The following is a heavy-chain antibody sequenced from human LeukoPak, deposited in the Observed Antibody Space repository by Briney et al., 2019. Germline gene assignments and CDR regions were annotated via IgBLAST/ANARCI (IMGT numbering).Heavy chain of an antibody. D-gene: IGHD2-15*01. J-gene: IGHJ4*02. CDR2: IRYDGSNK. V-gene: IGHV3-30*02. CDR1: GFNFSNYG. CDR3: AKSYCSGGSCFSDY. Sequence: PGGSLRLSCAASGFNFSNYGMHWVRQAPGKGLEWVALIRYDGSNKYYADSVKGQFTISRDNSKNTLYLQMNSLRAEDTAVYYCAKSYCSGGSCFSDYWGQGTLVTVSS.